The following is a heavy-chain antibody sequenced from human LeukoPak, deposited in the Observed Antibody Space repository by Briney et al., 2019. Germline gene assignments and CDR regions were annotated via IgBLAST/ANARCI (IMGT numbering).Heavy chain of an antibody. Sequence: SETLSLTCTLSGGSISSYYWSWIRQPAGKGLEWIGRIYTSGSTNYNPSLKSRVTMSVDTSKNQFSLKLSSVTAADTAVYYCARDEQQLVPRGMDVWGQGTTVTVSS. CDR1: GGSISSYY. J-gene: IGHJ6*02. V-gene: IGHV4-4*07. CDR2: IYTSGST. CDR3: ARDEQQLVPRGMDV. D-gene: IGHD6-13*01.